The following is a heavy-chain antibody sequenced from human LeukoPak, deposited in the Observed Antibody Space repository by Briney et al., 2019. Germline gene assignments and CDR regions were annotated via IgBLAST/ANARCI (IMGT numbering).Heavy chain of an antibody. CDR3: VIGVGWQPDY. J-gene: IGHJ4*02. CDR2: IYKIGTT. V-gene: IGHV4-59*02. D-gene: IGHD2-15*01. Sequence: SETLSLTCTVFGDSVTGYYLNWVQQPPGKVLEWIGHIYKIGTTNYNPSLKSRVTISADTSKNQFSLKLRSVTAADTAVYYCVIGVGWQPDYWGQGALVTVSS. CDR1: GDSVTGYY.